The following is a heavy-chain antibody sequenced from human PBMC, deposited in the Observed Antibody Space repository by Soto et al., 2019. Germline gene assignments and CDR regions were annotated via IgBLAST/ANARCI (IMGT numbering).Heavy chain of an antibody. D-gene: IGHD3-22*01. J-gene: IGHJ5*02. Sequence: SGPTLVNPTETLTLTCTVSGFSLSNARMGVSWIRQPPGKALEWLAHIFSNDEKSYSTSLKSRLTISKDTSKSQVVLTMTNMDPVDTATYYCARILKGDYYDSSGYYYPWGQGTLVTVSS. V-gene: IGHV2-26*01. CDR1: GFSLSNARMG. CDR2: IFSNDEK. CDR3: ARILKGDYYDSSGYYYP.